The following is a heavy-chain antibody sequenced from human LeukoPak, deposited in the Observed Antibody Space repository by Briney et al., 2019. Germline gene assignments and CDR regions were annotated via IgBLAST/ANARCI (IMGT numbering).Heavy chain of an antibody. CDR1: GFAFSSYA. Sequence: GGSLRLSCAASGFAFSSYAMSWVRQSPGKGLERVAGISCSAGSKNHEVSVKGRFTISRDNSKNTLHLQMHSLRLEDTAGYYCAKEMFGELLFDPRCRPWGQGTRVTVSS. CDR2: ISCSAGSK. CDR3: AKEMFGELLFDPRCRP. V-gene: IGHV3-23*01. D-gene: IGHD3-10*02. J-gene: IGHJ5*02.